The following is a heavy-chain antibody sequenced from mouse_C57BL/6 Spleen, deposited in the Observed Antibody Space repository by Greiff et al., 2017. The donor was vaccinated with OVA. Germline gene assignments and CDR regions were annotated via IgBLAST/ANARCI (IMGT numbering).Heavy chain of an antibody. Sequence: QVQLKESGPELVKPGASVKISCKASGYAFSSSWMNWVKQRPGKGLEWIGRIYPGDGDTNYNGKFKGKATLTADKSSSTAYMQLSSLTSEDSAVYFCARREDYDYDDAMDYWGQGTSVTVSS. D-gene: IGHD2-4*01. CDR1: GYAFSSSW. CDR2: IYPGDGDT. CDR3: ARREDYDYDDAMDY. V-gene: IGHV1-82*01. J-gene: IGHJ4*01.